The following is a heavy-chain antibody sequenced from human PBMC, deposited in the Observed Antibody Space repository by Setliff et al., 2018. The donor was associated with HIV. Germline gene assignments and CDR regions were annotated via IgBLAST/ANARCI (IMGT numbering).Heavy chain of an antibody. CDR3: ARSYYDFWNGLPRSFDV. J-gene: IGHJ3*01. CDR1: GGSLSNHY. CDR2: VYYSGST. Sequence: SETLSLTCTVSGGSLSNHYWSWLRQSPKNGLEWIGYVYYSGSTNYKPSFKSRVSISVDTSRNQFSLNPTSLTTADTAMYYCARSYYDFWNGLPRSFDVWGQGTMVTVSS. D-gene: IGHD3-3*01. V-gene: IGHV4-59*11.